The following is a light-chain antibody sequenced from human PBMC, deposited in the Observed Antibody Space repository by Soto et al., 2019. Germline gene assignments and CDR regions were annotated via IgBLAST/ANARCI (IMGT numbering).Light chain of an antibody. J-gene: IGLJ2*01. CDR2: EVN. CDR1: SSNVGGYNF. Sequence: QSVLTQPASVSGSPGQSIAISCTGTSSNVGGYNFVSWYQQHPGKAPKLLIYEVNKRPSGVSNRFSGSKSDNTASLTISGLQAEDEADYYCCSSGGDRIFGGGTKLTVL. V-gene: IGLV2-23*02. CDR3: CSSGGDRI.